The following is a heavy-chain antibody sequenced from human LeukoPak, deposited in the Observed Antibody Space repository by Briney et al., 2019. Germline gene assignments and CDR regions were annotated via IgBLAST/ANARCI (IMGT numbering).Heavy chain of an antibody. Sequence: GASVKVSCKASGYTFTSYGISWVRQAPGQGLEWMGWISAYNGNTSYAQKLQGRVTMTTDTSTSTAYMELRSLRSDDTAVYYCARTPASRYSSGWFEDDYWGQGALVTVSS. CDR2: ISAYNGNT. CDR1: GYTFTSYG. D-gene: IGHD6-19*01. J-gene: IGHJ4*02. V-gene: IGHV1-18*01. CDR3: ARTPASRYSSGWFEDDY.